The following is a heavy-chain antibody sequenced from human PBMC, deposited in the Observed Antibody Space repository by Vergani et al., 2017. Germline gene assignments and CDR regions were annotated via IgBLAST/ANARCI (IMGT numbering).Heavy chain of an antibody. CDR3: ARANGFWSGYSKRGVDY. CDR1: GFTFSSYG. J-gene: IGHJ4*02. V-gene: IGHV3-33*01. Sequence: QVQLVESGGGVVQPGRSLRLSCAASGFTFSSYGMHWVRQAPGKGLEWVAVIWYDGSNKYYADSVKGRFTISRDNSKNTLYLQMNSLRAEDTAVYYCARANGFWSGYSKRGVDYWGQGTLVTVSS. CDR2: IWYDGSNK. D-gene: IGHD3-3*01.